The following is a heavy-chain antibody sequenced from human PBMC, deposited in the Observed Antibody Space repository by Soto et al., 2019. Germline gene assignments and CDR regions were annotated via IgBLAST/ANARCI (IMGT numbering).Heavy chain of an antibody. CDR1: GFTFSSYA. D-gene: IGHD6-13*01. Sequence: EVQLLESGGGLVQPGGSLRLSCAASGFTFSSYAMSWVRQAPGKGLEWVAAISGSGGSTYYADSVKGRFPISRDNSKNTLYLQMNSLRAEDTAVYYCAKYSYSSSPESWFDPWGQGTLVSVSS. CDR3: AKYSYSSSPESWFDP. V-gene: IGHV3-23*01. J-gene: IGHJ5*02. CDR2: ISGSGGST.